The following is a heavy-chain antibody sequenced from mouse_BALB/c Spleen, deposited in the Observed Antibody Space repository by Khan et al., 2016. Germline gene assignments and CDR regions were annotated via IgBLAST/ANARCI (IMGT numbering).Heavy chain of an antibody. V-gene: IGHV5-4*02. CDR2: IRDGGSYT. CDR1: GFTFSDYY. Sequence: EVELVESGGGLVKTGGSLKLSCAASGFTFSDYYMYWVRQNPEKRLEWVATIRDGGSYTYYTDSVKGRFTISRDNAKNNLYLQMSSLKSEDTAMYYCARDLNWYFDVWGAGTTVTVSS. CDR3: ARDLNWYFDV. J-gene: IGHJ1*01.